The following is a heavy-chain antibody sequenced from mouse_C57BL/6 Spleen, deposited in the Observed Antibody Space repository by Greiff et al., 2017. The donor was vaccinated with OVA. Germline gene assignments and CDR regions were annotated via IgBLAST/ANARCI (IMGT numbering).Heavy chain of an antibody. CDR3: ARYYEGAMDY. CDR1: GYTFTSYW. V-gene: IGHV1-69*01. D-gene: IGHD2-4*01. Sequence: VKLQQPGAELVMPGASVKLSCKASGYTFTSYWMHWVKQRPGQGLEWIGEIDPSDSYTNYNQKFKGKSTLTVDKSSSTAYMQLSSLTSEDSAVYYCARYYEGAMDYWGQGTSVTVSS. CDR2: IDPSDSYT. J-gene: IGHJ4*01.